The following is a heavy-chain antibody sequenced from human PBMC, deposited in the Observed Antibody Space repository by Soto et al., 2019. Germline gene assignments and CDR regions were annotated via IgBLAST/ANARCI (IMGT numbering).Heavy chain of an antibody. D-gene: IGHD6-13*01. Sequence: EVQLLESGGDLVQPGGSLRLSCVASGFTFNSYAMSWVRQAPGKGPEWVSIITGSGGTTFYADSVKGRFTISRDNSENTVYLQMNSLGVDDTAVYYCARASSWSPIVAFDIGGQGTMVTVSS. CDR2: ITGSGGTT. CDR1: GFTFNSYA. V-gene: IGHV3-23*01. CDR3: ARASSWSPIVAFDI. J-gene: IGHJ3*02.